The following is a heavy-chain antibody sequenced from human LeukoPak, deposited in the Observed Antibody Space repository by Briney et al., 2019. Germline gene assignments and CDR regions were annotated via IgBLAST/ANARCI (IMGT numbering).Heavy chain of an antibody. CDR1: GFTFTTAW. CDR2: IKSKTDGGTT. V-gene: IGHV3-15*01. D-gene: IGHD2-21*02. J-gene: IGHJ4*02. Sequence: GGSLRLSCAASGFTFTTAWMSWVRQAPGKGLEWVGRIKSKTDGGTTDYTAPVKGRFTISRDDSKNTLFLQMNSLNTEDTAVYYCTTIGPKAYCGGDCYTFFDYWGQGTLVTVSS. CDR3: TTIGPKAYCGGDCYTFFDY.